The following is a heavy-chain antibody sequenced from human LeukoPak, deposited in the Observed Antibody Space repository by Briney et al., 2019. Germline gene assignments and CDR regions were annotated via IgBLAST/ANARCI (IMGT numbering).Heavy chain of an antibody. Sequence: PAESLSLTCTVSGVSISSSSNYWGWIRQPPGKGLESIVSIYYSGSTYYNPSLKRRVTMSVDTSKNQFSLKLSSVTAADTAVYYCARDRTSRWGYFDYWGQGTLVTVSS. CDR3: ARDRTSRWGYFDY. D-gene: IGHD2-2*01. V-gene: IGHV4-39*07. CDR2: IYYSGST. CDR1: GVSISSSSNY. J-gene: IGHJ4*02.